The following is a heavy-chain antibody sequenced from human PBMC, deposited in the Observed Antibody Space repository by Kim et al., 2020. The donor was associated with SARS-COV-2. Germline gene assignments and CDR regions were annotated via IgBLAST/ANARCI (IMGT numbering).Heavy chain of an antibody. Sequence: LQSRVTMSLDTSKNQFSLKLSSVTAADTAVYYCASNYDYVWGRDYYGMDVWGQGTTVTVSS. J-gene: IGHJ6*02. CDR3: ASNYDYVWGRDYYGMDV. V-gene: IGHV4-39*01. D-gene: IGHD3-16*01.